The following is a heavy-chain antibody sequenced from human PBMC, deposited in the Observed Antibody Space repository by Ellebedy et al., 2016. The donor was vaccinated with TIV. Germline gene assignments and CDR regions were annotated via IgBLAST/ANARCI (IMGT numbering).Heavy chain of an antibody. Sequence: ASVKVSCKASGYTFTSYDVNWVRQAPGQGLEWMGWINPNSGGTNYAQKFQGRVTMTRDTSITTAYMELSRLRSDDTAMYYCARGCSSTSCSGDYYYGMTVWGQGTTVTVSS. V-gene: IGHV1-2*02. J-gene: IGHJ6*02. CDR2: INPNSGGT. D-gene: IGHD2-2*01. CDR3: ARGCSSTSCSGDYYYGMTV. CDR1: GYTFTSYD.